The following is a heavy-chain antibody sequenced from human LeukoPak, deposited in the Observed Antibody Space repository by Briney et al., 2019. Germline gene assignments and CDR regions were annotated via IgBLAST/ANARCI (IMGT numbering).Heavy chain of an antibody. CDR1: GYSISSGYY. V-gene: IGHV4-38-2*02. CDR2: IYHSGST. D-gene: IGHD6-19*01. CDR3: ARDLSSGWYTGWFDP. Sequence: SETLSLTCTVSGYSISSGYYWGWIRQPPGKGLEWIGSIYHSGSTYYNPSLKSRVTISVDTSKHQFSLKLSSVTAADTAVYYCARDLSSGWYTGWFDPWGQGTLVTVSS. J-gene: IGHJ5*02.